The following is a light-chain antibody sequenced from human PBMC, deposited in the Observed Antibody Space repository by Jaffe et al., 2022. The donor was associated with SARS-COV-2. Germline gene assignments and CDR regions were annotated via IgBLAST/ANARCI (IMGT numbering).Light chain of an antibody. CDR2: WGS. Sequence: DIVLTQSPDSLAVSLGERAIINCKSSQTILYGSNNKNCLTWYQQRPGQPPKLLIYWGSTRESGIPDRFTGGGSGTDFTLTIDNLQAEDVALYYCQQCYGLPRTFGQGTRVEIK. V-gene: IGKV4-1*01. CDR1: QTILYGSNNKNC. J-gene: IGKJ1*01. CDR3: QQCYGLPRT.